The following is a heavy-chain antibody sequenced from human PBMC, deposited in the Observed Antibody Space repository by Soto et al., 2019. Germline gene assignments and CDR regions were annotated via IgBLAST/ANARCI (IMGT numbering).Heavy chain of an antibody. J-gene: IGHJ6*02. Sequence: PGGSLRLSCAASGFTFSSYWMSWVRQAPGKGLEWVANIKQDGSEKYYVDSVKGRFTISRDNAKNSLYLQMNSLRAEDTAVYYCARLGIFGVVSALTSGMDVWGQGTTVTVSS. CDR2: IKQDGSEK. D-gene: IGHD3-3*01. V-gene: IGHV3-7*01. CDR1: GFTFSSYW. CDR3: ARLGIFGVVSALTSGMDV.